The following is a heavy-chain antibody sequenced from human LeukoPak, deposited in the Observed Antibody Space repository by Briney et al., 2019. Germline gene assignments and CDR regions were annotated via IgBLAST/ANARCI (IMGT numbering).Heavy chain of an antibody. CDR3: VKGSSQISGVYSTPFDN. V-gene: IGHV3-30*18. CDR1: GFTVGSYG. CDR2: ISYDGTNK. D-gene: IGHD2-2*01. J-gene: IGHJ4*02. Sequence: PGGSLRLSCAASGFTVGSYGMHWVRQAPGKGLEWVAVISYDGTNKYYADSVKGRFTFSRDNSKNTLYLQMNSLRAEDTGVYYGVKGSSQISGVYSTPFDNWGKGTLVTVSS.